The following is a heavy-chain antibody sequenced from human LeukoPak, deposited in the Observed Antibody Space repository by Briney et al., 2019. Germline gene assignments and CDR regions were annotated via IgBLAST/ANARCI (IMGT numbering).Heavy chain of an antibody. V-gene: IGHV3-30*18. J-gene: IGHJ6*02. D-gene: IGHD6-19*01. CDR2: MSFDGSNK. CDR3: AKDTLSVSVTYHGMDA. CDR1: GFTFSSYG. Sequence: GRSLRLSCAASGFTFSSYGLHWVRQAPGKGLEWVAGMSFDGSNKYYADSVQGRFSISRDNSKYTLFLQMDSLRPEDTAVYFCAKDTLSVSVTYHGMDAWGQGTTVAVSS.